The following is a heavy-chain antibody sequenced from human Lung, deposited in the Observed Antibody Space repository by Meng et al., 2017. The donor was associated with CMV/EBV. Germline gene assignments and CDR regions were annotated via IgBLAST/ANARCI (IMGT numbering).Heavy chain of an antibody. CDR2: IYHSGST. D-gene: IGHD6-19*01. CDR3: ASFPPPGKQWLVTDY. V-gene: IGHV4-4*02. CDR1: GGSISSSNW. Sequence: VQLQEAGPGLVKPSGTLPLTCAVYGGSISSSNWWSWVRQPPGKGLEWIGEIYHSGSTNYNPSLKSRVTISVDKSKNQFSLKLSSVTAADTAVYYCASFPPPGKQWLVTDYWGQGTLVTVSS. J-gene: IGHJ4*02.